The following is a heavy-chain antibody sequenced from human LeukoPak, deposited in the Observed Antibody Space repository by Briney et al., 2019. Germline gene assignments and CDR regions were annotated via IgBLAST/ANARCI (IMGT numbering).Heavy chain of an antibody. V-gene: IGHV3-73*01. D-gene: IGHD2-15*01. CDR2: IRSKANSYAP. CDR3: TSSTHRYCSGGKCHSDYYYYGMDV. Sequence: GGSLRLSCAASGFTFSGSAIHWVRQASGKGLEWVGRIRSKANSYAPAYGGSVKGRFTISRDDSKNTAYLQMNSLKTEDTAVYYCTSSTHRYCSGGKCHSDYYYYGMDVWGQGTTVTVSS. J-gene: IGHJ6*02. CDR1: GFTFSGSA.